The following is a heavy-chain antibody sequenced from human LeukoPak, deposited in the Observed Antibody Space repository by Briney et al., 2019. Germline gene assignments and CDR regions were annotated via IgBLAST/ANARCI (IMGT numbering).Heavy chain of an antibody. CDR2: IIPIFGTA. CDR1: GYTFTGYY. J-gene: IGHJ3*02. CDR3: ARDQEAYCSSTSCYRAYAFDI. D-gene: IGHD2-2*01. Sequence: LVKVSCKASGYTFTGYYMHWVRQAPGQGLEWMGGIIPIFGTANYAQKFQGRVTITADESTSTAYMELSSLRSEDTAVYYCARDQEAYCSSTSCYRAYAFDIWGQGTMVTVSS. V-gene: IGHV1-69*13.